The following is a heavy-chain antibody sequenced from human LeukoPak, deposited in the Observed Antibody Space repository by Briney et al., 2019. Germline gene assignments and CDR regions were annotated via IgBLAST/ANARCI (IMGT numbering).Heavy chain of an antibody. CDR3: ARDLIRDDYKDAFDI. D-gene: IGHD5-24*01. V-gene: IGHV3-48*03. J-gene: IGHJ3*02. CDR2: ISRTGSII. CDR1: GFTFSTYE. Sequence: GGSLRLSCAASGFTFSTYELNWVRQAPGKGLEWVCYISRTGSIIYYADSVKGRFTISRDNAKNSLYLQMNSLRAEDTAVYYCARDLIRDDYKDAFDIWGQGTMVTVSS.